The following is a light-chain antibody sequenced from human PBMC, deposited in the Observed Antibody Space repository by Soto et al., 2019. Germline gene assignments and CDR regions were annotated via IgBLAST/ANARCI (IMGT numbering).Light chain of an antibody. CDR2: SNN. J-gene: IGLJ1*01. Sequence: SVLTQPPSACGTPGQRVTISCSGSSSNIGSNTVNWYQQLPGTAPKLLIYSNNQRPSGVPDRFSGSKSGTSASLAISGLQSEDEADYYCAAWDDSLNADYVFGTGTKVTVL. CDR1: SSNIGSNT. V-gene: IGLV1-44*01. CDR3: AAWDDSLNADYV.